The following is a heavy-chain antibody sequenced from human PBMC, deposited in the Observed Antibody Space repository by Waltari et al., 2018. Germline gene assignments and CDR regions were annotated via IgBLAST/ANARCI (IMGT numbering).Heavy chain of an antibody. CDR3: ARASYDFWRVYSDHWFDP. V-gene: IGHV1-69*05. CDR2: LIPVLGTS. Sequence: QVQLVQSGAEVKKPGSSVKVSCKAYGGTSSGYAICGVRQATGQGLEWMGALIPVLGTSNHAQKCQGRVTITTDESTRTAYMELGSLRAEDTAVYYCARASYDFWRVYSDHWFDPWGQGTLVTVSS. D-gene: IGHD3-3*01. CDR1: GGTSSGYA. J-gene: IGHJ5*02.